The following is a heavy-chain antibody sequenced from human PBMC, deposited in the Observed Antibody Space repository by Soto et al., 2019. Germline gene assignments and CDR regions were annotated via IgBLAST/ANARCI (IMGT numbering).Heavy chain of an antibody. D-gene: IGHD2-2*01. J-gene: IGHJ4*02. CDR1: GFTFSSYN. V-gene: IGHV3-48*01. CDR3: ARDKGSSSWHSFDY. Sequence: EVQLVESGGELVQPGGSLRLSCAASGFTFSSYNMNWVRQAPGRGLEWVSYITDSSSTIQYADSVKGRFTTSRDNGKNSLYLQMNSLRAEDTAVYYCARDKGSSSWHSFDYWGQGPLVTVSS. CDR2: ITDSSSTI.